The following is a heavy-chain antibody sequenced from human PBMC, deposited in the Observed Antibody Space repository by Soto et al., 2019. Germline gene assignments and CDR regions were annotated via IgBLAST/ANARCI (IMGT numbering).Heavy chain of an antibody. J-gene: IGHJ5*02. D-gene: IGHD3-10*01. CDR2: IIPIFGTA. CDR3: ARGFVLTVENWFDP. CDR1: GGTFSSYA. V-gene: IGHV1-69*13. Sequence: ASVKVSCKASGGTFSSYAISWVRQAPGQGLEWMGGIIPIFGTANYAQKFQGRVTITADGSTSTAYMELSSLRSEDTAVYYCARGFVLTVENWFDPWGQGTLVTVSS.